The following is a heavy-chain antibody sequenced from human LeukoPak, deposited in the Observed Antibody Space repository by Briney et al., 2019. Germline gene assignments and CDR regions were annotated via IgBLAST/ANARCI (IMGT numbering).Heavy chain of an antibody. CDR3: ARVVFSSRAPNMDV. V-gene: IGHV3-21*01. CDR2: IGSSSDYI. J-gene: IGHJ6*04. D-gene: IGHD6-19*01. Sequence: GESLRLSCAASGFTFNTYTMNWVRQAPGKGLEWVSFIGSSSDYIYYADSVKGRFTISRDNAKKSLYPQMNSLRAEDTAVYYCARVVFSSRAPNMDVWGKGTTVTVSS. CDR1: GFTFNTYT.